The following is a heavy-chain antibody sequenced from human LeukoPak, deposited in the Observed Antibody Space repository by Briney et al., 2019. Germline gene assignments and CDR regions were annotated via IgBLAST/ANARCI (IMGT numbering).Heavy chain of an antibody. CDR2: IYPGDSDT. D-gene: IGHD5-12*01. V-gene: IGHV5-51*01. CDR1: GYSFTSYW. Sequence: GESLKISCKGSGYSFTSYWIGWVRQMPGKGLEWMGTIYPGDSDTRYSPSFQGQVTISADKSISTAYLQWSSLKASDTAMYYCARHAVRDIVATSHFDYWGQGTLVTVSS. J-gene: IGHJ4*02. CDR3: ARHAVRDIVATSHFDY.